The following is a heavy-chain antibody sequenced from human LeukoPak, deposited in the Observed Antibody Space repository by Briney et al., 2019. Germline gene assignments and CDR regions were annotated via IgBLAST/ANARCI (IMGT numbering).Heavy chain of an antibody. D-gene: IGHD6-13*01. Sequence: SVKVSCKASGGTFSSYAISWVRQAPGQGLEWMGRHIPILGIANYAQNFQGRVTITADKSTSTAYMELSSLRSEDTAVYYCATQPYVAAAGPYFQHWGQGTLVTVSS. CDR1: GGTFSSYA. CDR2: HIPILGIA. J-gene: IGHJ1*01. CDR3: ATQPYVAAAGPYFQH. V-gene: IGHV1-69*04.